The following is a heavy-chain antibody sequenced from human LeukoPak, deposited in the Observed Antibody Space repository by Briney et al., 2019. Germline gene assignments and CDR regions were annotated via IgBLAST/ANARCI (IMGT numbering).Heavy chain of an antibody. J-gene: IGHJ4*02. V-gene: IGHV3-30*02. CDR2: IRYDGSNK. CDR1: GFTFSSYG. D-gene: IGHD6-13*01. Sequence: PGGSLRLSCAASGFTFSSYGMHWVRQAPGKGLEWVAFIRYDGSNKYYADSVKGRFTISRDNSKNTLYLQVNSLRAEDTAVYYCATYSSSWYYLAYWGQGTLVTVSS. CDR3: ATYSSSWYYLAY.